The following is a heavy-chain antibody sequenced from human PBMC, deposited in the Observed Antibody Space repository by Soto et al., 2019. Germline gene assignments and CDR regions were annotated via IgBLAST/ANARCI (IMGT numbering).Heavy chain of an antibody. CDR3: ARDYYDSSGYFYYFDY. D-gene: IGHD3-22*01. CDR1: GYTFTTYA. CDR2: INPGNGNT. J-gene: IGHJ4*02. V-gene: IGHV1-3*01. Sequence: ASVKVSCKASGYTFTTYAMHWVRQAPGQRLEWMGWINPGNGNTEYSQKFQGRVTITRDTSASTAYMELSSLRSEDTAVYYCARDYYDSSGYFYYFDYWGQETLVTVSS.